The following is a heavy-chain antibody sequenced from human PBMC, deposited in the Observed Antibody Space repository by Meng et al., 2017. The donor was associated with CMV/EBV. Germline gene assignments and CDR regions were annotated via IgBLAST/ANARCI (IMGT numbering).Heavy chain of an antibody. D-gene: IGHD5-12*01. CDR3: VRDTGYSFDY. CDR1: TFTLNKYS. J-gene: IGHJ4*02. CDR2: SNTDGTTT. V-gene: IGHV3-74*01. Sequence: LTCVDSTFTLNKYSMHWVRQAPRKGLLWVSRSNTDGTTTTYADSVKGRFTISRDNAKNTLNLQMNSLRVEDTAVYYCVRDTGYSFDYWGQGSLVTVSS.